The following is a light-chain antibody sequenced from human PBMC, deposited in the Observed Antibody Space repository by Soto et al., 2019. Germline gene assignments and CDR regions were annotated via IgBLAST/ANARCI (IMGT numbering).Light chain of an antibody. CDR1: QSVSGN. V-gene: IGKV3-15*01. J-gene: IGKJ4*01. Sequence: EVVMTQSPATLSVSPGERVTLSCTASQSVSGNLAWYQQKPGQAPRLLIHGASTRATDIPARFSGSGSGTEFTLTITSLQSEDFAVYYCQQYHNWPPGLTFGGGTKVDIQ. CDR2: GAS. CDR3: QQYHNWPPGLT.